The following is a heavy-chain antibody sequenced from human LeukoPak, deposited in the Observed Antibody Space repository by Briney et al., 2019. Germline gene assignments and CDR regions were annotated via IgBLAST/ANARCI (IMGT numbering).Heavy chain of an antibody. CDR1: GFTFSSYW. CDR3: ATSTG. J-gene: IGHJ4*02. Sequence: PGRSLRLSCAASGFTFSSYWMHWGRQAPGKGLVWVSRMNSDGSSTTYADSVNGRFTISRDNAKNTLYLQMNSLRAENTAVYYCATSTGWGQGTLVTVSS. V-gene: IGHV3-74*01. D-gene: IGHD1-1*01. CDR2: MNSDGSST.